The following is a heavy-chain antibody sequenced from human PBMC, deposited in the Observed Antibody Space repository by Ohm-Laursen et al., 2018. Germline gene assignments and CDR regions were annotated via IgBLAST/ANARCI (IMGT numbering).Heavy chain of an antibody. CDR1: GFTVSVNY. CDR3: GVSEVTRAEPEC. V-gene: IGHV3-53*01. J-gene: IGHJ4*02. D-gene: IGHD1-14*01. Sequence: SLRLSCAAAGFTVSVNYINWVRQAPGKGLERVSFIYSGGSTYYADSVKGRFTISRDNSKNTLYLQMNSLSAEDTAVYYCGVSEVTRAEPECWGQGTLVIVSS. CDR2: IYSGGST.